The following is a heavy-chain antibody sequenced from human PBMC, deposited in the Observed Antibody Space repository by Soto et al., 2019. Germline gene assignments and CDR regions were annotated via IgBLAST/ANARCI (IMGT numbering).Heavy chain of an antibody. CDR1: GGTFGSYA. Sequence: QVQLVQSGAEVKKPGSSVKVSCKTSGGTFGSYAISWVRQAPGQGLEWMGGIIPIFSTPNYAQKFQGRVTITADESTITANMEVSGLGSEYTVVYNCARPVQYAFDTSAQSGWFDPWGQGTLVIVSS. V-gene: IGHV1-69*12. CDR2: IIPIFSTP. J-gene: IGHJ5*02. CDR3: ARPVQYAFDTSAQSGWFDP. D-gene: IGHD2-2*01.